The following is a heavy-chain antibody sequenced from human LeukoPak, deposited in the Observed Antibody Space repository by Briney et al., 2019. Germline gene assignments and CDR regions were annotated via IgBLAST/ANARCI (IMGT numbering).Heavy chain of an antibody. Sequence: AGGSLRLSCAASGFTFSSYAMSWVRQAPGKGLEWVSAISGSGGSTYYADSVKGRFTISRDNSKNTLYLQMNSLRAEDTAVYYCAKDRAFYYDSSAVSRYWGQGTLVTVSS. CDR2: ISGSGGST. CDR1: GFTFSSYA. V-gene: IGHV3-23*01. D-gene: IGHD3-22*01. J-gene: IGHJ4*02. CDR3: AKDRAFYYDSSAVSRY.